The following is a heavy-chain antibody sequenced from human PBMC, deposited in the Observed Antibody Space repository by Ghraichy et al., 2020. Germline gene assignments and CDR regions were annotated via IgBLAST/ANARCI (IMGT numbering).Heavy chain of an antibody. J-gene: IGHJ4*02. D-gene: IGHD3-22*01. V-gene: IGHV1-58*01. CDR2: IVVGSGNT. CDR1: GFTFTSSA. Sequence: SVKVSYKASGFTFTSSAVQWVRQARGQRLEWIGWIVVGSGNTNYAQKFQERVTITRDMSTSTAYMELSSLRSEDTAVYYCAAVSSGYYLGFDYWGQGTLVTVSS. CDR3: AAVSSGYYLGFDY.